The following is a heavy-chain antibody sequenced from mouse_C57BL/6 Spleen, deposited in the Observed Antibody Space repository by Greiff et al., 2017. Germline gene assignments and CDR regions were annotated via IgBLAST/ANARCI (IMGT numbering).Heavy chain of an antibody. D-gene: IGHD2-10*01. Sequence: EVKLMESGGGLVQPGGSLKLSCAASGFTFSDYYMYWVRQTPEKRLEWVAYISNGGGSTYYPDTVKGRFTISRDNAKNTLYLQMSRLKSEDTAMYYCARRLLLPAMDYWGQGTSVTVSS. CDR1: GFTFSDYY. J-gene: IGHJ4*01. V-gene: IGHV5-12*01. CDR2: ISNGGGST. CDR3: ARRLLLPAMDY.